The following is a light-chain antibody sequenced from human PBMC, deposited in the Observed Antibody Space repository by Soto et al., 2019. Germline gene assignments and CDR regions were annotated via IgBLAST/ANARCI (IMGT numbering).Light chain of an antibody. V-gene: IGKV3-20*01. CDR2: GAS. Sequence: EIVLTQSPGTLSLSPGERVTLSCRASHSVPTNYLAWYQQKPGQSPRLLIYGASTRATGIPERFSGSGSGTDFTITISRLETEDFAVYYCQDYGSSAWTCGQGTKVEIK. CDR1: HSVPTNY. J-gene: IGKJ1*01. CDR3: QDYGSSAWT.